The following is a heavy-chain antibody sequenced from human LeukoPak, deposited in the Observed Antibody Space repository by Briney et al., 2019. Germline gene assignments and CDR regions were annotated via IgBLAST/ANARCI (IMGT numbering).Heavy chain of an antibody. Sequence: GRSLRLSCAASGFTFSSYGMHWVRQAPGKGLEWVAVIWYDGSEKYYADSVRGRFTISRDNSKNTLYLQMNSLRAEDTAVYYCARWAAAMDVWGKGTTVTVSS. CDR1: GFTFSSYG. D-gene: IGHD2-2*01. CDR3: ARWAAAMDV. V-gene: IGHV3-33*01. J-gene: IGHJ6*04. CDR2: IWYDGSEK.